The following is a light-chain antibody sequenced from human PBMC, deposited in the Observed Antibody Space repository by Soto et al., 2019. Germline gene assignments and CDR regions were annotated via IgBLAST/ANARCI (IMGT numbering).Light chain of an antibody. V-gene: IGKV1-5*01. CDR1: QSISNW. Sequence: DIQMTQSPSTLSAFMGDTVIITCRASQSISNWLAWYQQKPGKAPKVLIFGASSLESGVPSRFSGSGSGTEFTLTISSLQPDDSATYYCQQYNSYSWTFGQGTKVEIK. CDR3: QQYNSYSWT. J-gene: IGKJ1*01. CDR2: GAS.